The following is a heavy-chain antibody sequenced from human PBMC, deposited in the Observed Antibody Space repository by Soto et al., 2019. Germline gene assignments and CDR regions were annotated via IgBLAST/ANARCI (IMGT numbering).Heavy chain of an antibody. J-gene: IGHJ6*02. CDR1: GYTFTGYY. D-gene: IGHD5-12*01. Sequence: GASVKVSCKASGYTFTGYYMHWVRQAPGQGPEWMGWINPNSGGTNYAQKFQGRVTMTRDTSISTAYMELSRLRSDDTAVYYCAVATVVNPNYYYYGMDVWGQGTTVTVSS. CDR3: AVATVVNPNYYYYGMDV. V-gene: IGHV1-2*02. CDR2: INPNSGGT.